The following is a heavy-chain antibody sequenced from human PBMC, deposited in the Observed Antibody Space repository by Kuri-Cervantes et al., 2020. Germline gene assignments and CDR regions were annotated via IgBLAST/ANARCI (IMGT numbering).Heavy chain of an antibody. J-gene: IGHJ4*02. CDR1: GGSLSGYY. Sequence: SETLSLTCAVYGGSLSGYYWSWIRQPPGEGLEWIGEINHSRSTKYNPSLKSRVTMSLDTSKNQFSLKLSSVTAADTGVYYCARGRDYYDSRGQELDYWGQGTLVTVSS. V-gene: IGHV4-34*01. CDR3: ARGRDYYDSRGQELDY. D-gene: IGHD3-22*01. CDR2: INHSRST.